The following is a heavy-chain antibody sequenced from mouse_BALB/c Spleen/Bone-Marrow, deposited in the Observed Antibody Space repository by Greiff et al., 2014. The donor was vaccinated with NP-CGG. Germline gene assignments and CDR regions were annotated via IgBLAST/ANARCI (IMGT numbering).Heavy chain of an antibody. CDR2: IDPANGNT. D-gene: IGHD1-2*01. V-gene: IGHV14-3*02. J-gene: IGHJ2*01. Sequence: VQLKESGAELVKPGASVKLSCTASGFNIKDTYMHWVKQRPEQGLEWIGRIDPANGNTKYDPKFQGKATITADTSSNTAYLQLSSLTSEKTAVYISASYRSGYTATFDYWGQGTTLTVSS. CDR1: GFNIKDTY. CDR3: ASYRSGYTATFDY.